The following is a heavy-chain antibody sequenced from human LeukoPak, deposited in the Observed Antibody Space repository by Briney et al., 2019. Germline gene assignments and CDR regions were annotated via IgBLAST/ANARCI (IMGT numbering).Heavy chain of an antibody. CDR3: ARELYGRFEH. CDR1: GYTFTTYG. CDR2: INPYNGNT. V-gene: IGHV1-18*01. D-gene: IGHD2-2*02. J-gene: IGHJ4*02. Sequence: ASVKVSCKASGYTFTTYGISWVRQAPGQGLECMGWINPYNGNTNYAQKLQGRATMTTDTSTSTAYMELRSLRSDDTAVYYCARELYGRFEHWGQGTLVTVSS.